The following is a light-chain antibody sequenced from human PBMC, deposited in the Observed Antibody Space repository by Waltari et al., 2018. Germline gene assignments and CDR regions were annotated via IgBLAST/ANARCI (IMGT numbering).Light chain of an antibody. V-gene: IGKV2-28*01. CDR3: MQTKQAPWT. J-gene: IGKJ1*01. CDR2: LGF. Sequence: DIVMTQSPLSLPVTPGEPASLSCRSSQSLLHSNGDNHLDWYLQKPGQSPQLLIYLGFQRASGVPDRFSASGSGTDFTLKISRVEAEDVGVFYCMQTKQAPWTFGQGTKVEIK. CDR1: QSLLHSNGDNH.